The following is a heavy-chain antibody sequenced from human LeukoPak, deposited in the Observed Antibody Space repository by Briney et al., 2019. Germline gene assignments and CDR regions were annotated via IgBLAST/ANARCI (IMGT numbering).Heavy chain of an antibody. D-gene: IGHD3-22*01. CDR1: GFTFSSYA. J-gene: IGHJ4*02. CDR2: ISGSGGST. V-gene: IGHV3-23*01. Sequence: PGGSLRLSCAASGFTFSSYAMSWVRQAPGKGLEWVSAISGSGGSTYYADSVKGRSTISRDNSKNTLYLQMNSLRAEDTAVYYCAKEGYYDSSGYYYMSSFDYWGQGTLVAVSS. CDR3: AKEGYYDSSGYYYMSSFDY.